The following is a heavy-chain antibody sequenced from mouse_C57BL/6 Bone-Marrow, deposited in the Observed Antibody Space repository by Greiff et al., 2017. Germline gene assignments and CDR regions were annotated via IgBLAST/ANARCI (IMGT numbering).Heavy chain of an antibody. J-gene: IGHJ4*01. D-gene: IGHD2-1*01. V-gene: IGHV6-3*01. CDR3: TGPNYDYAMDY. CDR1: GFTFSNYW. CDR2: IRLKSDNYAT. Sequence: EVKLQESGGGLVQPGGSMKLSCVASGFTFSNYWMNWVRQSPEKGLEWVAQIRLKSDNYATHYAESVKGRFTISRDDSKSSVYLQMINLRAEDTVIYYCTGPNYDYAMDYWGQGTSVTVSS.